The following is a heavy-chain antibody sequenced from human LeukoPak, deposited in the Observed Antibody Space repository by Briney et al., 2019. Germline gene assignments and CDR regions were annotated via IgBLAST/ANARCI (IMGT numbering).Heavy chain of an antibody. V-gene: IGHV3-30-3*01. CDR3: ATGSDFYYDS. J-gene: IGHJ5*01. Sequence: PGRSLRLSCTASGFTFTRNCMHWVCQAPGKGLEWVAAIPHDGSSALYADSVKGRFIISRDNSKNTQYLQMNSLRIEDSAVYYCATGSDFYYDSWGQGILVTVSS. CDR2: IPHDGSSA. CDR1: GFTFTRNC. D-gene: IGHD1-26*01.